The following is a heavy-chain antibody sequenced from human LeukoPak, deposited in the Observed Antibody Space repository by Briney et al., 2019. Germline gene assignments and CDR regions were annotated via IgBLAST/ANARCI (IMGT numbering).Heavy chain of an antibody. Sequence: PSETLSLTCTVSGGSISSGSYYWSWIRQPAGKGLEWIGRIYTSGSTYYNPSLKSRVTISVDTSKNQFSLKLSSVTAADTAVYYCARHTFDSSSWYSLDYWGQGTLVTVSS. D-gene: IGHD6-13*01. J-gene: IGHJ4*02. V-gene: IGHV4-61*02. CDR3: ARHTFDSSSWYSLDY. CDR2: IYTSGST. CDR1: GGSISSGSYY.